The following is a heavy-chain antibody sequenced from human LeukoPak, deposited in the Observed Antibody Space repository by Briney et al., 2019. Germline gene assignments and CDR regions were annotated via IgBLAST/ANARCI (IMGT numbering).Heavy chain of an antibody. J-gene: IGHJ4*02. CDR3: AKGPNGSGGFYFDN. D-gene: IGHD3-10*01. CDR2: ISDDGTNK. V-gene: IGHV3-30*18. Sequence: GGSLRLSCAASGFSFSTYGMNWVRQGPGKGLEWVAVISDDGTNKYYADSVKGRCTISRDNSKNALYLEMNSLRAEDTAVYYCAKGPNGSGGFYFDNWGQGTLVTVSS. CDR1: GFSFSTYG.